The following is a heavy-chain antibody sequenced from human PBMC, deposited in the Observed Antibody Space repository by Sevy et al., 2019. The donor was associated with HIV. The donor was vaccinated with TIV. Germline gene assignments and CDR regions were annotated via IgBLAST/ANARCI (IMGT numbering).Heavy chain of an antibody. D-gene: IGHD6-13*01. V-gene: IGHV3-72*01. CDR1: GFTFSDHY. CDR2: IRNKADSYTT. J-gene: IGHJ4*02. CDR3: ATHAGIAAAARVFDY. Sequence: GGSPRLSCAASGFTFSDHYMEWVRQAPGKGLEWVGRIRNKADSYTTEYAASVKGRFTISRDDSKNSLYLLMNSLKTEDTAVYYCATHAGIAAAARVFDYWGQGTLVTVSS.